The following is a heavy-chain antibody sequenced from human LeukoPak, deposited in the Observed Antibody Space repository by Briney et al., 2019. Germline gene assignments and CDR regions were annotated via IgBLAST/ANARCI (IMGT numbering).Heavy chain of an antibody. J-gene: IGHJ4*02. CDR3: ARGPFSYCSSGSCFFDY. V-gene: IGHV3-7*01. D-gene: IGHD2-15*01. CDR2: IKQDGSEK. CDR1: GFTFSSYW. Sequence: GGSLRFSCAAPGFTFSSYWMSWVRQAPGKGLEWVAIIKQDGSEKYYVDSVKGRFTISRDNAKNSLYLQMNSLRAEDTAVYYCARGPFSYCSSGSCFFDYWGQGTLVTVSS.